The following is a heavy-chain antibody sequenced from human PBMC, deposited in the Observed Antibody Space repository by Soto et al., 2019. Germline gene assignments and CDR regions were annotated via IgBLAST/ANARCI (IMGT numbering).Heavy chain of an antibody. Sequence: GGSLRLSCAVSGITVSSYYMSWVRQAAGKGLEWVSVIYAGTITYYADSVKGRFTIYRDNSKNTLNLEMNSLRSEDTAVYYCARQTIGYCSSTSCHRGYYYYGMDVWGQGTTVTVSS. CDR1: GITVSSYY. J-gene: IGHJ6*02. CDR3: ARQTIGYCSSTSCHRGYYYYGMDV. CDR2: IYAGTIT. D-gene: IGHD2-2*02. V-gene: IGHV3-53*05.